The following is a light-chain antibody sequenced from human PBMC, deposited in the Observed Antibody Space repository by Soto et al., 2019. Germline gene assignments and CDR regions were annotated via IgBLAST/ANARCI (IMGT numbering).Light chain of an antibody. Sequence: DIQMTQSPSSVSAFVGDRVTITCRASQGISRSLAWYQQKSGEAPKPLIYAASNLQSGVPSRFSGSGSGTDFTLTITRLQTEDFATYYCQQANSFPFTFGPGTKVDIK. CDR1: QGISRS. J-gene: IGKJ3*01. CDR2: AAS. V-gene: IGKV1-12*01. CDR3: QQANSFPFT.